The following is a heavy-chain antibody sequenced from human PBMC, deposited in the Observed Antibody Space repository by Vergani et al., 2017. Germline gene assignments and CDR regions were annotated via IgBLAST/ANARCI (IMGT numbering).Heavy chain of an antibody. Sequence: QVQLPESGPGLVKPSQTLSLTCTVSGGSISSGSYYWSWIRQPAGKGLEWIGRIYTSGSTNYNPSLKRRVTISVDTSKNQFSLKRSSATAADTAVYYCARGRRGCSSTSCYKYYFDYWGQGTLVTVSS. CDR1: GGSISSGSYY. V-gene: IGHV4-61*02. J-gene: IGHJ4*02. D-gene: IGHD2-2*01. CDR2: IYTSGST. CDR3: ARGRRGCSSTSCYKYYFDY.